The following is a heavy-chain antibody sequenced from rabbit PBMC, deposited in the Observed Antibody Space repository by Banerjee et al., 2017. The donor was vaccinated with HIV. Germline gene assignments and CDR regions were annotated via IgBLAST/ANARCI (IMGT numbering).Heavy chain of an antibody. J-gene: IGHJ3*01. CDR1: GFSFSSSYW. CDR3: ARGYDGTINNSRTRLHL. CDR2: IYAGSSGNT. V-gene: IGHV1S45*01. Sequence: QEQLEESGGDLVKPEGSLTLTCTASGFSFSSSYWISWVRQAPGKGLEWIACIYAGSSGNTVYASWAKGRFTISKTSSTTVPLQMTSLTAADTATYFCARGYDGTINNSRTRLHLWGPGTLVTVS. D-gene: IGHD4-2*01.